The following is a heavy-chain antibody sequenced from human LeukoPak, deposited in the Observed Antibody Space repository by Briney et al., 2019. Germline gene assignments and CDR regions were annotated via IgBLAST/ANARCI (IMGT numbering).Heavy chain of an antibody. Sequence: ASVKVSCKASGYTFTSYGISWVRQAPGQGLEWMGWISAYNGNTNYAQKLQGRVTKTTDTSTSTAYMELRSLRSDDTAVYYCARDLDYGGNSGDAFDIWGQGTMVTVSS. CDR2: ISAYNGNT. CDR3: ARDLDYGGNSGDAFDI. J-gene: IGHJ3*02. V-gene: IGHV1-18*01. CDR1: GYTFTSYG. D-gene: IGHD4-23*01.